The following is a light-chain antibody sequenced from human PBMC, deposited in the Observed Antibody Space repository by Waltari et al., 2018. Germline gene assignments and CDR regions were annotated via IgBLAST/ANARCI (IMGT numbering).Light chain of an antibody. CDR2: LGS. J-gene: IGKJ1*01. Sequence: DIALTQPPLSLHVTPEEPASISCRSSQSLLGPNGYNFLDWYLQKPGQSPQLLIYLGSYRASGVPDRFSGNGSGTDFTLIISRVETEDVGVYFCMQPLQAWAFGQGTKVEIK. V-gene: IGKV2-28*01. CDR1: QSLLGPNGYNF. CDR3: MQPLQAWA.